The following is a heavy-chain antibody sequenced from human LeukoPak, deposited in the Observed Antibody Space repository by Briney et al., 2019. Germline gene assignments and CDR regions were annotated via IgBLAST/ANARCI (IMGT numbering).Heavy chain of an antibody. J-gene: IGHJ5*02. V-gene: IGHV4-59*05. CDR1: GGSISSYY. CDR3: ARHYGP. Sequence: PSETLSLTCSVSGGSISSYYWSWIRQPPGKGLEWIGSIYDSGSTYYNPSLKSRVTISVDTSKNQFSLKLNSVTAADTAVYYCARHYGPWGQGTLVTVSS. CDR2: IYDSGST. D-gene: IGHD3-16*01.